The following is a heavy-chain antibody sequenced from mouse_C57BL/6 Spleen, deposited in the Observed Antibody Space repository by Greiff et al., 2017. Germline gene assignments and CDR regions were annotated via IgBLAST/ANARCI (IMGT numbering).Heavy chain of an antibody. CDR1: GYTFTSYW. CDR2: IYPGSGST. CDR3: ARGREGYAMDY. Sequence: QVQLQQSGAELVKPGASVKMSCKASGYTFTSYWITWVKQRPGQGLEWIGDIYPGSGSTNYNEKFKSKATLTVDTSSSTAYMQLSSLTSEDSAVYYCARGREGYAMDYWGQGTSVTVSS. V-gene: IGHV1-55*01. J-gene: IGHJ4*01.